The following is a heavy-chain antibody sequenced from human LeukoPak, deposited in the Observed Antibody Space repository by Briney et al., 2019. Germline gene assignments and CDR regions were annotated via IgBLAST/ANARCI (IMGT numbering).Heavy chain of an antibody. D-gene: IGHD6-6*01. V-gene: IGHV1-46*01. CDR3: ARGTLSIAARPSDDFDY. CDR2: INPSGGST. J-gene: IGHJ4*02. Sequence: ASVKVSCKASGYTFTNYYMHWVRQAPGQGLEWMGIINPSGGSTSYAQKFQGRVTMTRDTSTSTVYMELSSLRSEDTAVYYCARGTLSIAARPSDDFDYWGQGTLVTVSS. CDR1: GYTFTNYY.